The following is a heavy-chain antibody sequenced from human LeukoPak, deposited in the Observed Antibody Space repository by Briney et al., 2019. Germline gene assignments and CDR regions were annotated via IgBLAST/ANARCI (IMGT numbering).Heavy chain of an antibody. V-gene: IGHV1-2*02. CDR1: GYTFTGYY. J-gene: IGHJ5*02. D-gene: IGHD2-15*01. CDR2: INPNSGGT. CDR3: ARAGVVVVAALFDP. Sequence: ASVKVSCKASGYTFTGYYMHWVRQAPGQGLEWMGWINPNSGGTNYAQKFQGRVTMTRDTSISTACMELSRPRSDDTAVYYCARAGVVVVAALFDPWGQGTLVTVSS.